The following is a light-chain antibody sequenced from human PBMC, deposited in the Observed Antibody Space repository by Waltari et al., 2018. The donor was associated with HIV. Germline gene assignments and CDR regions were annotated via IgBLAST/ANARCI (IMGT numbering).Light chain of an antibody. Sequence: QSALTQPASVSGSPGQSIPISSTGTSSDVGSCNLFSWYQQHPGKAPKLMTYEVSKRPSGVSNRFSGSKSCNTASLTISGLQAEDEADYYCCSYAGSGDVFGTGTKVTVL. CDR3: CSYAGSGDV. CDR2: EVS. CDR1: SSDVGSCNL. V-gene: IGLV2-23*02. J-gene: IGLJ1*01.